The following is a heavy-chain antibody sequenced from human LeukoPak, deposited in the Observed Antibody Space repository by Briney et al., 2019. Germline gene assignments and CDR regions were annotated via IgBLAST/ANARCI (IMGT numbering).Heavy chain of an antibody. Sequence: ASVKVSCKASGYTFTGHYMYWVRQAPGQGLEWMGWINPNGGGTNYAQKLQGRVTMTRDTSVSTAYMELRSLRSDDTAVYYCARANLFNWFDTWGQGTLVTVSS. D-gene: IGHD3-3*01. V-gene: IGHV1-2*02. CDR1: GYTFTGHY. CDR2: INPNGGGT. CDR3: ARANLFNWFDT. J-gene: IGHJ5*02.